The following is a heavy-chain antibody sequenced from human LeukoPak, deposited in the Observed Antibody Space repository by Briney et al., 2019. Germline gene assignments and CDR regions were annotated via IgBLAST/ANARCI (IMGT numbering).Heavy chain of an antibody. Sequence: GGSLRLSCAASGVTLSSYAMSWVRQAPGKGLEWVSAISGSGGSTYYADSVKGRFTISRDNSKNTLYLQMNSLRAEDTAVYYCAKSPGRLVPAAIWGQGTLVTVSS. CDR2: ISGSGGST. V-gene: IGHV3-23*01. J-gene: IGHJ4*02. D-gene: IGHD2-2*02. CDR3: AKSPGRLVPAAI. CDR1: GVTLSSYA.